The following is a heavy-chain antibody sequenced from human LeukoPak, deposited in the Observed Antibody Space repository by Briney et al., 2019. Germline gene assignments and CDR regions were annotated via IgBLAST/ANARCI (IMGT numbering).Heavy chain of an antibody. CDR2: IYYSGST. V-gene: IGHV4-59*01. Sequence: PSETLSLTCTVSGGSISSYYWSWIRQPPGKGLEWIGDIYYSGSTNYNPSLKSRVTISVDTSKNQFSLKLSSVTAADTAVYYCARDRRYSSSWVFDHWGQGTLVTVSS. D-gene: IGHD6-13*01. J-gene: IGHJ4*02. CDR1: GGSISSYY. CDR3: ARDRRYSSSWVFDH.